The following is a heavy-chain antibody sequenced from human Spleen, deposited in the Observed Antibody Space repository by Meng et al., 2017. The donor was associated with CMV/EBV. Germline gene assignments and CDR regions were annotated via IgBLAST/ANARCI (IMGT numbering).Heavy chain of an antibody. CDR2: IGNSDMTV. J-gene: IGHJ5*02. CDR3: ARFLIRTNRLKGHNWFDP. Sequence: GESLKISCAASGFTFSNYYMSWIRQAPGKGLEWVSYIGNSDMTVYYADSVRGRFTISRDNTKNSLYLQMNSLRVEDTAVYYCARFLIRTNRLKGHNWFDPWGQGTLVTVSS. D-gene: IGHD1/OR15-1a*01. CDR1: GFTFSNYY. V-gene: IGHV3-11*01.